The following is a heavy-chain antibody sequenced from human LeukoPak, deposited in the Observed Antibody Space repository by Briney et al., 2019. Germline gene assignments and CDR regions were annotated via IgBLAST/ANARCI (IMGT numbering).Heavy chain of an antibody. J-gene: IGHJ4*02. Sequence: PGGSLRLSCAASGFTFSSYAMSWVRQAPGKGLEWVSAISGSGGSSYYADSVKGRFTISRDNSKNTLYLQMNSLRAEDTAVYYCAKGGYYYDSSGYYPSGFDYWGQGTLVTVSS. D-gene: IGHD3-22*01. CDR3: AKGGYYYDSSGYYPSGFDY. CDR2: ISGSGGSS. V-gene: IGHV3-23*01. CDR1: GFTFSSYA.